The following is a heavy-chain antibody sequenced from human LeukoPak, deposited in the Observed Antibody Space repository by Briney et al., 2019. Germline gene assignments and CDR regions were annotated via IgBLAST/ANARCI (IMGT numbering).Heavy chain of an antibody. J-gene: IGHJ4*02. CDR1: GGSITSYY. V-gene: IGHV4-59*01. Sequence: SETLSLTCTVSGGSITSYYWSWIRQPPGKGLEWIGYIYYSGSTNYNPSLKSRVTISVDTSKNQFSLKLSSVTAADTAVYYCARIGHEDYYFDYWGQGTLVTVSS. CDR3: ARIGHEDYYFDY. CDR2: IYYSGST.